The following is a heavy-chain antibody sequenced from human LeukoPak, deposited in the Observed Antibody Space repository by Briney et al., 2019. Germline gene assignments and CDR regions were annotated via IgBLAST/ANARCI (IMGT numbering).Heavy chain of an antibody. V-gene: IGHV3-66*01. D-gene: IGHD3-9*01. CDR2: IYSGGST. CDR3: ATSQYDILTGYYMTFDY. CDR1: GFTVSSNY. Sequence: GGSLRLSCAASGFTVSSNYMSWVRQAPGKGLEWVSVIYSGGSTYYADSVKGRFTISRDNSKNTLYLQMNSLRAEDTDVYYCATSQYDILTGYYMTFDYWGQGTLVTVSS. J-gene: IGHJ4*02.